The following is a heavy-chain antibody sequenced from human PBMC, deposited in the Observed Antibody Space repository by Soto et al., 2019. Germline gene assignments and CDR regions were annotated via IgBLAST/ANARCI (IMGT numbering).Heavy chain of an antibody. V-gene: IGHV1-2*04. CDR2: INPKSGGT. J-gene: IGHJ4*02. Sequence: ASVKVSCKASGYTFNDSHMHWVRQAPGQGLEWMGWINPKSGGTNYAQKFQGWVTMTRDTSISTAYMELSRLRSDDTAVYYCARKFAGGYYFDYWGQGTRVTVSS. D-gene: IGHD3-16*01. CDR3: ARKFAGGYYFDY. CDR1: GYTFNDSH.